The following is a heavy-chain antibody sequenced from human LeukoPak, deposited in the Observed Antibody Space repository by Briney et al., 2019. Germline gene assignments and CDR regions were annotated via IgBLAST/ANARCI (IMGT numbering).Heavy chain of an antibody. CDR3: ARERWNSEAFDI. V-gene: IGHV3-74*01. CDR1: GFSFSSYW. Sequence: QPGGSLRLSCAASGFSFSSYWMHWVHQAPGKGLVWVSRLNGDGSSTSYLDSVRGRLTISRDNTKNTLYLHMNSLRAEDTGVYYCARERWNSEAFDIWGQGTVVTVSS. J-gene: IGHJ3*02. D-gene: IGHD1-7*01. CDR2: LNGDGSST.